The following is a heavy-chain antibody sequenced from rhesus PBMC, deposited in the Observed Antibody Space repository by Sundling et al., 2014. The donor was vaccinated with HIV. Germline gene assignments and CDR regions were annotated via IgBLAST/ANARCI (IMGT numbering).Heavy chain of an antibody. CDR3: AREGIIGTTIDY. CDR2: IYGTSAST. CDR1: GGSISDNYY. V-gene: IGHV4S9*01. D-gene: IGHD1-26*01. J-gene: IGHJ4*01. Sequence: QVQLQESGPGLVKPSETLSLTCVVSGGSISDNYYWNWIRQPPGKGLEWIGNIYGTSASTNYNPSLKSRVAISKDTSRNQFSLKLASVTAADTALYYCAREGIIGTTIDYWGQGVLVTVSS.